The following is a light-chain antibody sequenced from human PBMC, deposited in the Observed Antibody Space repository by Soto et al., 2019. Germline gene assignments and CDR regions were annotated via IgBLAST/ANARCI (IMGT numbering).Light chain of an antibody. CDR1: QSIRNY. J-gene: IGKJ1*01. CDR3: QQSYSTPWT. CDR2: AAS. V-gene: IGKV1-39*01. Sequence: DIQMTQSPSSLSASVGDRVTITCRASQSIRNYLNWYQQRPGRAPKLLIYAASSLQSGVPSRFSGSGSGTDFTLTISRLQPEDFATFYCQQSYSTPWTFGQGTKVEIK.